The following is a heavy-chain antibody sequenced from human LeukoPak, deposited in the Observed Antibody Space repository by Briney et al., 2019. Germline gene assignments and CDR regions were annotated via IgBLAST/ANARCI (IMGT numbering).Heavy chain of an antibody. CDR2: IYYSGST. J-gene: IGHJ6*02. D-gene: IGHD3-9*01. Sequence: QPSETLSLTCTVSGGSISSYYWSWIRQPPGKGLEWIGYIYYSGSTNYNPSLKSRVTISVDTSKNQFSLKLSSVTAADTAVYYCARHLYPSTRYFDWLPNYYYGMDVWGQGTTVTVSS. CDR1: GGSISSYY. CDR3: ARHLYPSTRYFDWLPNYYYGMDV. V-gene: IGHV4-59*08.